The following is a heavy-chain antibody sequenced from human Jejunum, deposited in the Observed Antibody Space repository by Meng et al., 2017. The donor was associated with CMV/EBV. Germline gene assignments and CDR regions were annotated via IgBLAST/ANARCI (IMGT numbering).Heavy chain of an antibody. V-gene: IGHV3-53*05. J-gene: IGHJ6*02. CDR3: AIDFWSGYYRYGLDV. Sequence: SGSTVSSNYMSWVRQAPGKGLEWVSLIYSGGGIYYADSVKGRFTISRDSSKNKVYLQMNSLRAEDTAVYYCAIDFWSGYYRYGLDVWGQGTTVTVSS. CDR2: IYSGGGI. D-gene: IGHD3-3*01. CDR1: GSTVSSNY.